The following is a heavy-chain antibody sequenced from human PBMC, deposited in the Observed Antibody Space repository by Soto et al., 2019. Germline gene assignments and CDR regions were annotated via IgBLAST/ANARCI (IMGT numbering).Heavy chain of an antibody. Sequence: PSETLSLTCTVSGGSISRYYWSWIRQAPGKGMEWIGYIVHTGSANYNPSLMSRATMSVDTSKKQFSLRLTSVSPADTAVYYCARDSTQAWNSYFDFWGQGALVTVS. J-gene: IGHJ4*02. CDR2: IVHTGSA. D-gene: IGHD1-7*01. CDR3: ARDSTQAWNSYFDF. V-gene: IGHV4-59*01. CDR1: GGSISRYY.